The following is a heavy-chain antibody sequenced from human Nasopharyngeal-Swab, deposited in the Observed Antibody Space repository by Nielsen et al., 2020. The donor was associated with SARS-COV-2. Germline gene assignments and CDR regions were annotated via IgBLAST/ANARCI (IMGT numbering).Heavy chain of an antibody. D-gene: IGHD3-22*01. V-gene: IGHV4-31*03. Sequence: SETLSLTCTVSGGSISSGGYYWSWIRQHPGKGLEWIGYIYYSGSTYYNPSLKSRVTISVDTSKNQFSLKLSSVTAADTAVYYCARAMIVVVINAFDIWGQGTMGTVSS. CDR3: ARAMIVVVINAFDI. CDR2: IYYSGST. J-gene: IGHJ3*02. CDR1: GGSISSGGYY.